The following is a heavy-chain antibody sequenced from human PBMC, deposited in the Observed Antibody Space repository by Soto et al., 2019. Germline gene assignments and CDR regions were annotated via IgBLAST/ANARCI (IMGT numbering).Heavy chain of an antibody. J-gene: IGHJ6*02. Sequence: ASETLSLTCAVYGGSFSGYYWSWIRQPPGKGLEWIGEINHSGSTNYNPSLKSRVTISVDTSKNQFSLKLSSVTAADTAVYYCARGRGYCSSTSCRLYYYYGMDVWGQGTTVTVSS. V-gene: IGHV4-34*01. CDR1: GGSFSGYY. CDR3: ARGRGYCSSTSCRLYYYYGMDV. CDR2: INHSGST. D-gene: IGHD2-2*01.